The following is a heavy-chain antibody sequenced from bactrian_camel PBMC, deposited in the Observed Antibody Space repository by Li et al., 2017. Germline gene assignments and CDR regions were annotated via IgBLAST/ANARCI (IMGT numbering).Heavy chain of an antibody. V-gene: IGHV3S53*01. CDR2: IYTYGGST. Sequence: HVQLVESGGGLVQPGGSLRLSCAASGYTSGNTDRLRCMGWFRQVPGKEREEVAIIYTYGGSTRYADFVKGQFTISQDNAKNTVYLQMNSLKPEDTAVYYCAAENVRDCSYSDAFGFTYWGQGTQVTVS. J-gene: IGHJ4*01. CDR1: GYTSGNTDRLRC. D-gene: IGHD4*01. CDR3: AAENVRDCSYSDAFGFTY.